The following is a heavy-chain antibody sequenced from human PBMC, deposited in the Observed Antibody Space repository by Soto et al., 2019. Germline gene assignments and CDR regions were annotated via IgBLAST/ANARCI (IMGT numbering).Heavy chain of an antibody. V-gene: IGHV3-30*18. Sequence: QVQLVESGGGVVQPGRSLQLSCSGSGFTFTNYGMHWVRRAPGKGLEWVAVISYDGSNKYYADSVKGRFTISRDNSRKTLYLQMNSLRAEDTALYNCAKDGAPPYCSRGSCHSTPVYWGQGTLVTVSS. D-gene: IGHD2-15*01. CDR3: AKDGAPPYCSRGSCHSTPVY. CDR1: GFTFTNYG. J-gene: IGHJ4*02. CDR2: ISYDGSNK.